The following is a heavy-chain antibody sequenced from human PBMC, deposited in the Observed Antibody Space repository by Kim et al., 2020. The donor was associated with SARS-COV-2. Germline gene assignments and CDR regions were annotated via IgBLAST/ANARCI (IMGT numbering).Heavy chain of an antibody. V-gene: IGHV3-48*02. D-gene: IGHD6-6*01. CDR1: GFTLSSYS. J-gene: IGHJ6*02. CDR3: AMYRTSSYYFYGMDV. CDR2: ISSSSGTI. Sequence: GGSLRLSCAASGFTLSSYSINWVRQAPGKGLEWVSYISSSSGTIYYADSVKGRFTISRDNAKNSLYLQMNSLRDEDTAVYYCAMYRTSSYYFYGMDVWGQGTTVTVSS.